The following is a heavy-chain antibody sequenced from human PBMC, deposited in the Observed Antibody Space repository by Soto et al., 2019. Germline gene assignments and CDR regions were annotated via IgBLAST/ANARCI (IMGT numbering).Heavy chain of an antibody. CDR2: INPNSGGT. J-gene: IGHJ4*02. V-gene: IGHV1-2*04. CDR3: ASSPPDCSGGSCYDVYYFDY. CDR1: GYTFTGYY. D-gene: IGHD2-15*01. Sequence: ASVKVSCKASGYTFTGYYMHWVRQASGQGLEWMGWINPNSGGTNYAQKFQGWVTMARDTSISTAYMELSRLRSDDTAVYYCASSPPDCSGGSCYDVYYFDYWGQGTLVTVSS.